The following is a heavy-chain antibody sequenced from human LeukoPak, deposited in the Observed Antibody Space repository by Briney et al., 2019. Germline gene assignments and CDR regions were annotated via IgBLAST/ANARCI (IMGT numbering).Heavy chain of an antibody. V-gene: IGHV4-59*08. J-gene: IGHJ4*02. CDR1: GYSISGSY. Sequence: SETLSLTCSVSGYSISGSYWSWIRQPPGKGLEWIGYIYYTGDTNSNPSLKSRVIISLDTSKNQVSLQVTSVTAADTAVYYCARHTYARPFDFWGRGTLVTVSS. D-gene: IGHD6-6*01. CDR3: ARHTYARPFDF. CDR2: IYYTGDT.